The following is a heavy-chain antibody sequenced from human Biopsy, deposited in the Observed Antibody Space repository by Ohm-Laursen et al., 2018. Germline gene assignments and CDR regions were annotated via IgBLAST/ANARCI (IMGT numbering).Heavy chain of an antibody. Sequence: ASVKVPCKASGYSLTSYYMHWVRQAPGQGLEWMGMINPSGSTTSYPQIFQGRVTMTRDTSKSTVYMELSSLRSADTAVYFCARNTGWYGDLYYFDYWGQGTLVTVSS. J-gene: IGHJ4*02. D-gene: IGHD6-19*01. CDR1: GYSLTSYY. V-gene: IGHV1-46*01. CDR2: INPSGSTT. CDR3: ARNTGWYGDLYYFDY.